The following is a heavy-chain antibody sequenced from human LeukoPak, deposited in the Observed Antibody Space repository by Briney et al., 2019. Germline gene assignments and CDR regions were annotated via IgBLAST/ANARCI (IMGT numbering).Heavy chain of an antibody. Sequence: GRSLRLSCAASGFTFSNYWMSWVRQAPGKGLEWVANINQDGSEKSYVDSVEGRFTISRDNAKKSLYLQMNSLRAEDTAVYYCAKDLSIHYDTRGFGPWGQGTLVTVSS. CDR1: GFTFSNYW. CDR2: INQDGSEK. CDR3: AKDLSIHYDTRGFGP. D-gene: IGHD3-22*01. V-gene: IGHV3-7*05. J-gene: IGHJ5*02.